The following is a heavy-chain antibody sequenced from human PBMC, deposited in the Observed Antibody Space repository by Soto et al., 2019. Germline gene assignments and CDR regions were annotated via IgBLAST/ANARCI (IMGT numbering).Heavy chain of an antibody. CDR2: ISYDGSNK. CDR3: AKDYVTWYGGPYDAFDI. D-gene: IGHD3-10*01. J-gene: IGHJ3*02. Sequence: GGSLRLSCAASGFTFSSYGMHWVRQAPGKGLEWVAVISYDGSNKYYADSVKGRFTISRDNSKNTLYLQMNSLRAEDTAVYYCAKDYVTWYGGPYDAFDIWGQGTMVTVSS. V-gene: IGHV3-30*18. CDR1: GFTFSSYG.